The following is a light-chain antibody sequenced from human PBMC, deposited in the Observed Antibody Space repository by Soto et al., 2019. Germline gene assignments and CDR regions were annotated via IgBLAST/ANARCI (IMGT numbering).Light chain of an antibody. CDR2: DVS. CDR1: SSDFGGYNY. Sequence: QSVLTQPASVSGSPGQSITISCTGTSSDFGGYNYVSWYQQHPGKAPKLMIYDVSSRPSGVSNRFSGAKSGNTASLTISGLQTEDEADYYCSSYTSSSTPYVFGTGTKVTVL. CDR3: SSYTSSSTPYV. V-gene: IGLV2-14*01. J-gene: IGLJ1*01.